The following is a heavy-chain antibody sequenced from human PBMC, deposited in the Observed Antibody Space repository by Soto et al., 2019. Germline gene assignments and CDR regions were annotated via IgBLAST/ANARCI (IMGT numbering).Heavy chain of an antibody. D-gene: IGHD7-27*01. V-gene: IGHV4-59*11. CDR2: IYYNGNT. CDR3: TRANWYSEY. J-gene: IGHJ4*02. Sequence: PSETLSLTCTVSGGSIINHYWSWIRQPPGKGLEWIGYIYYNGNTNYNPPLKSRVTMSVDTSKNQISLKLSSVTAADTAVYYCTRANWYSEYWGQGTQVTVPS. CDR1: GGSIINHY.